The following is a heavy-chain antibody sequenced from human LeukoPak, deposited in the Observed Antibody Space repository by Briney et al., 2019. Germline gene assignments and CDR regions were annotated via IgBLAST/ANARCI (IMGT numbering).Heavy chain of an antibody. CDR2: IIPIFGTA. CDR1: GGTSSSYA. Sequence: SVKVSCKASGGTSSSYAISWVRQAPGQGLEWMGGIIPIFGTANYAQKFQGRVTITTDESTSTAYMELRSLRSDDTAVYYCARRSSKGVPAARYYYYYMDVWGKGTTVTVSS. D-gene: IGHD2-2*01. CDR3: ARRSSKGVPAARYYYYYMDV. J-gene: IGHJ6*03. V-gene: IGHV1-69*05.